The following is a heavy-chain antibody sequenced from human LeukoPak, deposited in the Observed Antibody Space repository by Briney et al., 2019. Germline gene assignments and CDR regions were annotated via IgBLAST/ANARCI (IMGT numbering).Heavy chain of an antibody. J-gene: IGHJ6*03. D-gene: IGHD3-10*01. CDR3: ARADYYGSGSYYPKYYYYYYMDV. V-gene: IGHV3-7*04. CDR2: IKQDGSNK. CDR1: GFTFSSYW. Sequence: GGSLRLSCAASGFTFSSYWMSWVPQAPGKGLEWVANIKQDGSNKYYADSVKGRFTISRDNSKNTLYLQMNSLRAEDTAVYYCARADYYGSGSYYPKYYYYYYMDVWGKGTTVTVSS.